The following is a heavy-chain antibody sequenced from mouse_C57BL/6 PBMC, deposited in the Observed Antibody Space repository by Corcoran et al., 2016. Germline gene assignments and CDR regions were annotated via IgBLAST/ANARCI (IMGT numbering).Heavy chain of an antibody. D-gene: IGHD1-1*01. J-gene: IGHJ2*01. V-gene: IGHV1-26*01. CDR1: GYMFTDYY. CDR3: ASHYGSSFYYFDY. Sequence: EVQLQQSGPELVKPGASVKISCKASGYMFTDYYMNWVKQSHGKSLEWIGDINPNNGGTSYNQKFKGKATLTVDKSSSTAYMELRSLTSEDSAVYYCASHYGSSFYYFDYWGQGTTLTVSS. CDR2: INPNNGGT.